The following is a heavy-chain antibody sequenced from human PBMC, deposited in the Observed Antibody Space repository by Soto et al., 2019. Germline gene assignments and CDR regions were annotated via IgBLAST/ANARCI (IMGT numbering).Heavy chain of an antibody. CDR1: GGSLSTNP. J-gene: IGHJ4*02. CDR3: ARRESGGFYRFFDS. CDR2: TGSGTGPG. Sequence: SVKVSCKASGGSLSTNPISWLRQSPGQGLEWMGGTGSGTGPGNHAQKFQGRLTVTADKSTSTVYMELTNLSSEDTAVYYCARRESGGFYRFFDSWGQGTLVTVSS. D-gene: IGHD2-15*01. V-gene: IGHV1-69*06.